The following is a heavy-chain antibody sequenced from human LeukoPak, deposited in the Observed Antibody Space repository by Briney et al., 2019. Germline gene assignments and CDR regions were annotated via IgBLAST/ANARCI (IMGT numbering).Heavy chain of an antibody. D-gene: IGHD3-10*02. Sequence: GGSLRLSCAASGFTFSPSWMNWVRQAPGKGLEWVATIKQDGREKYYVDSVKGRFTISRDNAKNSLYLQMNSLRAEGTAVYYCAELGITMIGGVWGKGTTVTISS. CDR2: IKQDGREK. V-gene: IGHV3-7*01. CDR1: GFTFSPSW. J-gene: IGHJ6*04. CDR3: AELGITMIGGV.